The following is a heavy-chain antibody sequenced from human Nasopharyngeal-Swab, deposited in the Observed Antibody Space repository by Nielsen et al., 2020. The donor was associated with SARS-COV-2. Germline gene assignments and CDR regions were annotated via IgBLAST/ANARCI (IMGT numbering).Heavy chain of an antibody. V-gene: IGHV4-30-2*01. CDR1: GGPISSGGYS. CDR3: ARDRGTMTTDDAFDI. J-gene: IGHJ3*02. D-gene: IGHD3-22*01. CDR2: IYHSGST. Sequence: LRLSCAVSGGPISSGGYSWSWIRQPPGKGLEWIGYIYHSGSTYYNPSLKSRVTISVDRSKNQFSLKLSSVTAADTAVYYCARDRGTMTTDDAFDIWGQGTMVTVSS.